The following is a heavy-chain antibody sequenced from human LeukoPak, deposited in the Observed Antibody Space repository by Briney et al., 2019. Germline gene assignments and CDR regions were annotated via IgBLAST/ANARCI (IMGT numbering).Heavy chain of an antibody. J-gene: IGHJ5*02. Sequence: PSETLSLTCTVSGGSISSYYWSWIRQPPGKGLEWIGYIYYSGSTNYNPSLKSRVTISVDTSKNQFSLKLSSVTAADTAVYYCASTKYYYGSGSKVNWFDPWGQGTLVTVSS. D-gene: IGHD3-10*01. V-gene: IGHV4-59*01. CDR1: GGSISSYY. CDR3: ASTKYYYGSGSKVNWFDP. CDR2: IYYSGST.